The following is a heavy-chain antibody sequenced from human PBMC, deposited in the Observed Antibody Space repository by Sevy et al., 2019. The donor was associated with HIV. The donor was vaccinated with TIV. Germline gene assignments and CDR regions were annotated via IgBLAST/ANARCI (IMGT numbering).Heavy chain of an antibody. CDR3: AREGCTKPHDY. D-gene: IGHD2-8*01. CDR2: LSFGCGEI. J-gene: IGHJ4*02. Sequence: GGSLRLSCAASGFTFSKYSMSWVRQPPGKXLEWVSSLSFGCGEINYADSVKGRFPISRDNSKTSVYLQMNNLRPEDTAVYYCAREGCTKPHDYWGQGTLVTVSS. CDR1: GFTFSKYS. V-gene: IGHV3-23*01.